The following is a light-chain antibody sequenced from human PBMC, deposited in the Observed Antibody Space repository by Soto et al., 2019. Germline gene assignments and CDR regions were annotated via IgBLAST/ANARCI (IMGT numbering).Light chain of an antibody. CDR3: QQYDNLPPYT. J-gene: IGKJ5*01. CDR2: DAS. V-gene: IGKV1-33*01. Sequence: DIQMTQSPSSLSASVGDRVTITCQASQDMSNYLNWYQQKPEKAPKLLIYDASNLEIGVPSRFSGSGSGTDFTFTISSLQPEDIATYYCQQYDNLPPYTFGQGTRLEIK. CDR1: QDMSNY.